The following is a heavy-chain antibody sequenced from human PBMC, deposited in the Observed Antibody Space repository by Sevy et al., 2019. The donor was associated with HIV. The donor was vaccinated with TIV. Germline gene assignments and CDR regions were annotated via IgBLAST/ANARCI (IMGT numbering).Heavy chain of an antibody. CDR2: ISGSGGST. J-gene: IGHJ4*02. Sequence: GGSLRLSCAASEFTFSSYARSWVRQAPGKGLEWVSAISGSGGSTYYADSVKGRFTISRDNSKNTLYLQMNSRRAEDTAVYYCAKERRTQSAVVATISPDDYWGQGTLVTVSS. CDR1: EFTFSSYA. D-gene: IGHD5-12*01. V-gene: IGHV3-23*01. CDR3: AKERRTQSAVVATISPDDY.